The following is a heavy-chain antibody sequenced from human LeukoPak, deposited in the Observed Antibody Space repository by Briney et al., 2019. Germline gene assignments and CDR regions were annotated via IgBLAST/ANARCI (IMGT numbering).Heavy chain of an antibody. D-gene: IGHD3-3*01. CDR2: INHSGST. Sequence: SETLSLTCAVYGGSFSGYYWSWIRQPPGKELEWIGEINHSGSTNYNPSLKSRVTISVDTSKNQFSLKLSSVTAADTAVYYCARGRNDFWSGYYPTHYYYYMDVWGKGTTVTVSS. J-gene: IGHJ6*03. V-gene: IGHV4-34*01. CDR3: ARGRNDFWSGYYPTHYYYYMDV. CDR1: GGSFSGYY.